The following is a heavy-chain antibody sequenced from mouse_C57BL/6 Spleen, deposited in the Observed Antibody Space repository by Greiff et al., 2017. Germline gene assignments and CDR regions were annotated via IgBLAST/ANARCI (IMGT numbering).Heavy chain of an antibody. V-gene: IGHV2-2*01. D-gene: IGHD2-4*01. Sequence: QVQLKQSGPGLVQPSQSLSITCTVSGFSLTSYGVHWVRQSPGKGLEWLGVIWSGGSTDYNAAFISRLSISKDNSKSQVFFKMNSLQAEDTAIYYCTRKSYYDYDEGFAYWGQGTLVTVSA. J-gene: IGHJ3*01. CDR2: IWSGGST. CDR1: GFSLTSYG. CDR3: TRKSYYDYDEGFAY.